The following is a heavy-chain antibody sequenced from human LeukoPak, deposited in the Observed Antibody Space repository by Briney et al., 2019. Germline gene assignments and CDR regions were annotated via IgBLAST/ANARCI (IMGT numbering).Heavy chain of an antibody. Sequence: GASVKLSCTASGYTFTSYYMHWVRHAPGPGLEWMGIINPSGGSTSYAQKFQGRVTMTRDTSTSTLYMELSSLRSEDTAVYYCARGLPLDYAGALDYWGQGTLVTVSS. D-gene: IGHD4-17*01. J-gene: IGHJ4*02. V-gene: IGHV1-46*01. CDR1: GYTFTSYY. CDR2: INPSGGST. CDR3: ARGLPLDYAGALDY.